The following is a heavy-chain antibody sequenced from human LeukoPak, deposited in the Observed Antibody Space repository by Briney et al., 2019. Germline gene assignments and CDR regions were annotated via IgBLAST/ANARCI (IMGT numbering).Heavy chain of an antibody. CDR2: ITNDGSST. J-gene: IGHJ4*02. D-gene: IGHD6-19*01. CDR3: AREAWSSGWYIDY. V-gene: IGHV3-74*01. CDR1: GLTFSSHW. Sequence: GGSLRLSCAASGLTFSSHWMHWVRQAPGKGLVWVSRITNDGSSTTYADSVKGRFTITRDNAKNSPYLQMNSLRAEDTAVYYCAREAWSSGWYIDYWGQGTLVTVSS.